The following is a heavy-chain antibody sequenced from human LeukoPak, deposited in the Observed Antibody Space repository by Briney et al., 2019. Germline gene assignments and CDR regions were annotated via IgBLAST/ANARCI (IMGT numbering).Heavy chain of an antibody. V-gene: IGHV3-74*01. CDR3: ASLLSGGGYAFDI. D-gene: IGHD3-16*01. CDR2: INSDGRST. CDR1: GFTFSSIA. Sequence: PGGSLRLSCTASGFTFSSIAMTWVRQAPGKGLVWVSRINSDGRSTDNADSVKGRFTISRDNAKNTLYLQMNSLRAEDTAVYYCASLLSGGGYAFDIWGQGTMVTVSS. J-gene: IGHJ3*02.